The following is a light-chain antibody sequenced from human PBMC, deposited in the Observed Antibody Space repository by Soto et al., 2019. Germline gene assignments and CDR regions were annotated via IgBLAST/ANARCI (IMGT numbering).Light chain of an antibody. CDR3: QQTYRTPYS. CDR2: AAS. V-gene: IGKV1-39*01. Sequence: DIQVTQFPSSLSVSLGDRVTITCRSSQTINVYLNWYQKKPGTPPKLLIYAASNLQSGVPSRFTGRGSGTDFTLTISSLQPEDFATYYCQQTYRTPYSFGQGTKLEI. J-gene: IGKJ2*03. CDR1: QTINVY.